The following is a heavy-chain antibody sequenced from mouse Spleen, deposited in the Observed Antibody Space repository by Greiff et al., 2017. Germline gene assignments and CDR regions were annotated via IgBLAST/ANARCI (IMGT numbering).Heavy chain of an antibody. J-gene: IGHJ2*01. V-gene: IGHV5-9-3*01. CDR3: ARQKMITTLDY. Sequence: EVKLVESGGGLVKPGGSLKLSCAASGFTFSSYAMSWVRQTPEKRLEWVATISSGGSYTYYPDSVKGRFTISRDNAKNTLYLQMSSLRSEDTAMYYCARQKMITTLDYWGQGTTLTVSS. CDR2: ISSGGSYT. D-gene: IGHD2-4*01. CDR1: GFTFSSYA.